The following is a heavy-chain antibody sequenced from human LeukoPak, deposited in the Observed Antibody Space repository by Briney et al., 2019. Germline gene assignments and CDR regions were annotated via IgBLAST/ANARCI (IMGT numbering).Heavy chain of an antibody. Sequence: PSETLSLTCTVSGGSVSSVSYYWSWIRHPPGKGLEWIGYIYYSGSTNYNPSLKSRVTISVDTSKNQFSLKLSSVTAADTAVFYCARVASGYDVFDIWGQGTMVTVSS. CDR3: ARVASGYDVFDI. CDR2: IYYSGST. CDR1: GGSVSSVSYY. J-gene: IGHJ3*02. D-gene: IGHD3-3*01. V-gene: IGHV4-61*01.